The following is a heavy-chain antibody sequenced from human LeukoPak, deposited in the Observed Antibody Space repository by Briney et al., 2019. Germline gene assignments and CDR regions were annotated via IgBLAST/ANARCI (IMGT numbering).Heavy chain of an antibody. J-gene: IGHJ5*02. CDR3: ARQVVALTNWFDP. CDR2: INHSGST. Sequence: SETLSLTCAVYGGSFSGYYWSWIRQPPGKGLEWIGEINHSGSTNYNPSLKSRVTISVDTSKNQFSLKLSSVTAADTAVYYCARQVVALTNWFDPWGQGTLVTVPS. D-gene: IGHD2-15*01. V-gene: IGHV4-34*01. CDR1: GGSFSGYY.